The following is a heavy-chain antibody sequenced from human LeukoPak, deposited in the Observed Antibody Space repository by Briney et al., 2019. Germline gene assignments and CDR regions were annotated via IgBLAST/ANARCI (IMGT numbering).Heavy chain of an antibody. Sequence: PGGSLRLSCAASGFTFSSYAITWVRQAPGKGLEWVSAVSSNGAKTYYADSVKGRFTISRDNYKNMVFLQMNSLGAEDTAVYYCAKRAAAAPNWFDPWGQGTLVTVSS. J-gene: IGHJ5*02. V-gene: IGHV3-23*01. CDR1: GFTFSSYA. CDR3: AKRAAAAPNWFDP. CDR2: VSSNGAKT. D-gene: IGHD2-2*01.